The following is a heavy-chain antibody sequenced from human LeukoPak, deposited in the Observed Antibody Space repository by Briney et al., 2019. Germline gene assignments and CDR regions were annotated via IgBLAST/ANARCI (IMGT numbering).Heavy chain of an antibody. CDR3: AKDSYQAAAGPIQYYMDV. J-gene: IGHJ6*03. D-gene: IGHD6-13*01. CDR1: GFTFSSYG. V-gene: IGHV3-30*02. Sequence: PGGSLRLSCAASGFTFSSYGMHWVRQAPGKGLEWVAFIRYDGSNKYYADSVKGRFTISRDNSKNTLYLQMNSLRAEDTAVYYCAKDSYQAAAGPIQYYMDVWGKGTTVTVSS. CDR2: IRYDGSNK.